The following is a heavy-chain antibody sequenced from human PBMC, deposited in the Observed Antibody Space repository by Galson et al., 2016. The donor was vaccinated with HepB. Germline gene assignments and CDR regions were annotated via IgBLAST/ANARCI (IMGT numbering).Heavy chain of an antibody. CDR2: IYYSGST. V-gene: IGHV4-59*01. CDR1: GGSISRYY. D-gene: IGHD5-18*01. J-gene: IGHJ2*01. CDR3: ARDLTGYSYADYRYFDL. Sequence: LSLTCTVSGGSISRYYWSWIRQPPGKGLEWIGYIYYSGSTTYNPSLKSRVIISVDTSKNQFSLKLSSATAADTAVYYCARDLTGYSYADYRYFDLWGRGTLVTVS.